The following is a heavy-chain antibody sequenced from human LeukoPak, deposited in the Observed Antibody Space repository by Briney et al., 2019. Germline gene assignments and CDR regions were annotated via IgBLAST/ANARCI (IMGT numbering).Heavy chain of an antibody. J-gene: IGHJ4*02. CDR1: GYTFTNNW. D-gene: IGHD6-13*01. CDR2: IIPIFGTA. CDR3: ARDAGIAAAGFEY. V-gene: IGHV1-69*06. Sequence: SVKVSCKTSGYTFTNNWMHWVRQAPGQGLEWMGGIIPIFGTANYAQKFQGRVTITADKSTSTAYMKLSSLRSEDTAVYYCARDAGIAAAGFEYWGQGTLVTVSS.